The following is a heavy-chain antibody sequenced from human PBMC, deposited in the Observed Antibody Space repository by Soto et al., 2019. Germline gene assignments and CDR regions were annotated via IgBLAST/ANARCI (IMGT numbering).Heavy chain of an antibody. Sequence: GASVKVSCKASAYTFTSYGISWVRQSPGQGLEWMGWISAYNGNTNYAQKLQGRVTMTTDTSTSTAYMELSSLRSEDTAVYYCAREGFTFGPGEVRGAFDIWGQGTVVTVSS. CDR2: ISAYNGNT. J-gene: IGHJ3*02. CDR3: AREGFTFGPGEVRGAFDI. D-gene: IGHD3-10*01. V-gene: IGHV1-18*01. CDR1: AYTFTSYG.